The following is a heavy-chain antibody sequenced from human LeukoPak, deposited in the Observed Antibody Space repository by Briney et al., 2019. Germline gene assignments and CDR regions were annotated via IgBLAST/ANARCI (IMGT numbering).Heavy chain of an antibody. CDR2: INPNSGGT. CDR3: AREEVPSIFGVVIGPNYYYGMDV. V-gene: IGHV1-2*02. D-gene: IGHD3-3*01. J-gene: IGHJ6*02. Sequence: SVKVSCKASGYTFTGYYMHWVRQAPGQGLEWMGWINPNSGGTNYAQKFQGRVTMTRDMSISTAYMELSRLRSDDTAVYYCAREEVPSIFGVVIGPNYYYGMDVWGQGTTVTVSS. CDR1: GYTFTGYY.